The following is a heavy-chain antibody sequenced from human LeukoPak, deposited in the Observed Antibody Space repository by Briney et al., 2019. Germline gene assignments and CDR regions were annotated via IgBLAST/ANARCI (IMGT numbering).Heavy chain of an antibody. V-gene: IGHV5-51*01. D-gene: IGHD3-22*01. J-gene: IGHJ3*02. CDR1: GYSFTNYW. CDR2: IYPGDFDT. CDR3: ARPPLYDSSGYYYFGAFDI. Sequence: GESLKISCQSSGYSFTNYWIGWVRQMPGKGLEWMGSIYPGDFDTRYSPSFQGQVIISADKSISTAYLQWSSLKASDTAMYYCARPPLYDSSGYYYFGAFDIWGQGTMVTVSS.